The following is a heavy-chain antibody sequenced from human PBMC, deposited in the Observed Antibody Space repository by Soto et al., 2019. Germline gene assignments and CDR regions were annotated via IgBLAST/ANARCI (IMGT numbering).Heavy chain of an antibody. J-gene: IGHJ4*02. CDR1: GYSFTSYW. CDR2: IDPSDSYT. Sequence: EVQLVQSGAEVKKPGESLRISCKGSGYSFTSYWISWVRQMPGKGLEWMGRIDPSDSYTNYSPSFQGHVTISADKSISTAYLQLSSLKASDTAMYYCARLQPAAGDNDLTFDDWGQGTLVTVSS. V-gene: IGHV5-10-1*01. CDR3: ARLQPAAGDNDLTFDD. D-gene: IGHD6-13*01.